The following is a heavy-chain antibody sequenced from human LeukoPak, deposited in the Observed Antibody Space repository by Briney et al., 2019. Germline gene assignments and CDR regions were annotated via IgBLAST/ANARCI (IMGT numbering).Heavy chain of an antibody. CDR3: ARARDYCSGGSCYLTFGHFDY. CDR1: GFTFSSYW. Sequence: PGGSLRLSCAASGFTFSSYWMHWVRQAPGKGLVWVSRINTDGSSTSYADSVKGRFTISRDNAKNTLYLQMNSLRAEDTAVYYCARARDYCSGGSCYLTFGHFDYWGQGTLVTVSS. CDR2: INTDGSST. J-gene: IGHJ4*02. D-gene: IGHD2-15*01. V-gene: IGHV3-74*01.